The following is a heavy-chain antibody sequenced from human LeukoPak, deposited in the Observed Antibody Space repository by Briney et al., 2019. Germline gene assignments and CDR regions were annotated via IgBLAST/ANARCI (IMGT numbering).Heavy chain of an antibody. CDR1: GYSISSGYY. D-gene: IGHD6-6*01. CDR2: IYYSGST. V-gene: IGHV4-38-2*02. CDR3: ARAIAARLYYYYYYMDV. J-gene: IGHJ6*03. Sequence: SETLSLTCTVSGYSISSGYYWGWIRQPPGKGLEWIGSIYYSGSTYYNPSPKSRVTISVDTSKNQFSLKLSSVTAADTAVYYCARAIAARLYYYYYYMDVWGKGTTVTVSS.